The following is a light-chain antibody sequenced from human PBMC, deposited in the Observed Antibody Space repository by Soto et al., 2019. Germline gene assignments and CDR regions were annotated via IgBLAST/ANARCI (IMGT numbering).Light chain of an antibody. V-gene: IGKV1-27*01. J-gene: IGKJ1*01. CDR1: QGISNY. CDR2: AAS. Sequence: DIQMTQSPSSLSASVGDRVTITCRASQGISNYLAWYQQKPGKVPKLLLYAASTLQSGVPSRFRGSGAGTDFTLTSSSLQPEDVAAYYCQKYNSAPWTFGQGTKVEIK. CDR3: QKYNSAPWT.